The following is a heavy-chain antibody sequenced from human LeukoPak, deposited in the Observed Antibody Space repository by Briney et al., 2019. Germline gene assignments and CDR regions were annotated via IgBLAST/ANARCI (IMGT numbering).Heavy chain of an antibody. CDR2: IYHSGST. D-gene: IGHD3-16*01. J-gene: IGHJ4*02. V-gene: IGHV4-38-2*01. CDR3: ARASFDYGSFDY. Sequence: PSETLSLTCAVSGYSVRSDYYWGWLRQPPGKGLEWIGSIYHSGSTYYDPYLKSRVTISLDTTKNHFSLRLTTVTAADTAVYYCARASFDYGSFDYWGQGTVVTVSS. CDR1: GYSVRSDYY.